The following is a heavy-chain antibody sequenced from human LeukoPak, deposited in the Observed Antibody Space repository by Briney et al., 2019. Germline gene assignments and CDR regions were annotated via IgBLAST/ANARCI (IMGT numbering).Heavy chain of an antibody. CDR2: IYTSGST. J-gene: IGHJ4*02. CDR1: GGSISSYY. V-gene: IGHV4-4*07. CDR3: AREDFGVVIPYFDY. Sequence: SETLSLTCTVSGGSISSYYWSWFRQPAGKGLEWIGRIYTSGSTNYNPSLKSRVTMSVDTSKNKFSLKLSSVAAADTAVYYCAREDFGVVIPYFDYWGQGTLVTVSS. D-gene: IGHD3-3*01.